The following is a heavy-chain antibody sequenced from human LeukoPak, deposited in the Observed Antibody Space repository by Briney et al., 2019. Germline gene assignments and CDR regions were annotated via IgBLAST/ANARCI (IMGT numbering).Heavy chain of an antibody. V-gene: IGHV4-39*01. CDR3: ARAGPTGYLVFDY. J-gene: IGHJ4*02. CDR2: IYYSGST. D-gene: IGHD3-9*01. Sequence: SETLSLTCTVSGVSISSSSYYWGWIRQPPGKGLEWIGSIYYSGSTYYNPSLKSRVTISVDTSKNQFSLKLSSVTAADTAVYYCARAGPTGYLVFDYWGQGTLVTVSS. CDR1: GVSISSSSYY.